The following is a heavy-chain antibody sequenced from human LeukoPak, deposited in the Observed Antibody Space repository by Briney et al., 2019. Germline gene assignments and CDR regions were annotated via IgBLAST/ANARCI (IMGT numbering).Heavy chain of an antibody. Sequence: GGSLRLSCAASGFTFSNYAMSWVRQAPGKGLEWVALISYDGINKYYVDSVMGRFTISRDNSKNTLYLQMNSLRPEDTAVYYCAKDYRYCSGGTCYPFDYWGQGTLVTVSS. J-gene: IGHJ4*02. CDR2: ISYDGINK. CDR1: GFTFSNYA. CDR3: AKDYRYCSGGTCYPFDY. D-gene: IGHD2-15*01. V-gene: IGHV3-30*18.